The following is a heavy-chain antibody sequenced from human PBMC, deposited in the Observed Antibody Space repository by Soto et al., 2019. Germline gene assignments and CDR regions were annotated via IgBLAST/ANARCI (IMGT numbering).Heavy chain of an antibody. D-gene: IGHD2-15*01. V-gene: IGHV3-30*18. CDR1: GFTFNNYG. CDR2: ISYDGINK. J-gene: IGHJ4*02. Sequence: ESGGGVVQPGRSLRLSCAASGFTFNNYGVHWVRQAPGKGLEWVAVISYDGINKYYADSVKGRFTISRDNSKNMLYLEMNSLRAEDTAVYYCAKKYCSGGRCDSDYFDYWGQGTLVTVSS. CDR3: AKKYCSGGRCDSDYFDY.